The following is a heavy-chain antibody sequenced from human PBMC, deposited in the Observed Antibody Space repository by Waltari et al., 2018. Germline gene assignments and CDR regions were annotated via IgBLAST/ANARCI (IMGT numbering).Heavy chain of an antibody. D-gene: IGHD1-26*01. Sequence: QVQLVQSGTEVKKPGASVKVSCKASGYTFTSYGISWVRQAPGQGLGWMGWASVNNGNTNYAQKLQGRITMTTETSTNTAYMELRSLRYDDTAVYYCARGGLDSGSYLPTPDPLGYWGQGTLVTVSS. CDR3: ARGGLDSGSYLPTPDPLGY. V-gene: IGHV1-18*01. CDR1: GYTFTSYG. J-gene: IGHJ4*02. CDR2: ASVNNGNT.